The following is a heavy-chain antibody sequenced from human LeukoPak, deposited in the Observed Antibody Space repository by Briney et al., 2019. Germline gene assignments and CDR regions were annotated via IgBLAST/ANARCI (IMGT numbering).Heavy chain of an antibody. CDR1: GYSFTSYW. D-gene: IGHD6-19*01. V-gene: IGHV5-51*01. CDR2: IHHGNSDT. Sequence: GESLKISCKGSGYSFTSYWIGWVRQMPGKGLEWVGNIHHGNSDTRYSPSFQGQVTISADKSISTAYLQWSSLKASDTAMFYCAGAVAGNFYFDQWGQGTLVTVSS. J-gene: IGHJ4*02. CDR3: AGAVAGNFYFDQ.